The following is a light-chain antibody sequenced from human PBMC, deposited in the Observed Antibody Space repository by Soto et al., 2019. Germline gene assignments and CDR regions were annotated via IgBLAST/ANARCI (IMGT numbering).Light chain of an antibody. J-gene: IGKJ1*01. CDR3: QQYYNWPQT. CDR2: GAS. CDR1: QSVSSS. Sequence: EIVMTQSPATLSVSPGERATLSCRASQSVSSSLAWYQQKSGQAPRLVIYGASTRATGIPARFSGSGSGKEFTLNISSLQSEDFAVYYCQQYYNWPQTFGQGTKVEIK. V-gene: IGKV3-15*01.